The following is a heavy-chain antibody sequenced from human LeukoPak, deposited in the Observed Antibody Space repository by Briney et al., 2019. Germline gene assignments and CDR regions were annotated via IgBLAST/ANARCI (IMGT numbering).Heavy chain of an antibody. J-gene: IGHJ4*02. CDR1: GFTFSDYY. V-gene: IGHV3-74*01. CDR2: ISPDGTSK. CDR3: ARADGSHYGLKDY. Sequence: PGGSLRLSCAASGFTFSDYYMSWIRQAPGKGLVWVSRISPDGTSKSYADSVKGRFTISRDNAKNTLSLQMNSLRAEDTGLYYCARADGSHYGLKDYWGQGTLVTVSS. D-gene: IGHD1-26*01.